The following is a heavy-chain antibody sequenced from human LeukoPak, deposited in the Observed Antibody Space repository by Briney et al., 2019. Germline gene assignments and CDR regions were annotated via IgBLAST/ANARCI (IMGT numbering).Heavy chain of an antibody. CDR3: VRDIVVRERPRTNYYGMDV. J-gene: IGHJ6*02. CDR2: ISSSSSYI. Sequence: PGGSPRLSCAASGFTFSSYSMNWVRQAPGKGLEWVSSISSSSSYIYYADSVKGRFTISRDNAKNSLYLQMNSLRAEDTAVYYCVRDIVVRERPRTNYYGMDVWGQGTTVTVSS. V-gene: IGHV3-21*01. D-gene: IGHD1-26*01. CDR1: GFTFSSYS.